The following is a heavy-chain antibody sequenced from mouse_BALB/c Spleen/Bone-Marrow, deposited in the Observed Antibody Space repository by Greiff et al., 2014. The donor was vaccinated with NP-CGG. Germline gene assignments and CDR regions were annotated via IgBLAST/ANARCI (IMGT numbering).Heavy chain of an antibody. J-gene: IGHJ1*01. V-gene: IGHV1S81*02. Sequence: VQLQQSGAELVKPGASVKLSCKASGYTFTSYYMYWVKQRPGQGLEWIGEISPSNGGTNFNEKFKSKATLTVDKSSNTAYVQLSSPTSEDSAVYHCTRSNYGYWFFDVWGAGTTVTVSS. D-gene: IGHD1-1*01. CDR3: TRSNYGYWFFDV. CDR1: GYTFTSYY. CDR2: ISPSNGGT.